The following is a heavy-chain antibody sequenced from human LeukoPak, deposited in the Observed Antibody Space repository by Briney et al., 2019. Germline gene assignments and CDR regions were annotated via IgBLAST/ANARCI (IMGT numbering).Heavy chain of an antibody. CDR1: GFTFSSYW. Sequence: GGSQRLSCAASGFTFSSYWMSWVRQAPGKGLGWVANIKQDGSEKYYVDSVKGRFTISRDNAKTSLYLQMNSLRAEDTAVYYCARDPYSSSWYDYWGQGTLVTVSS. CDR2: IKQDGSEK. D-gene: IGHD6-13*01. J-gene: IGHJ4*02. CDR3: ARDPYSSSWYDY. V-gene: IGHV3-7*01.